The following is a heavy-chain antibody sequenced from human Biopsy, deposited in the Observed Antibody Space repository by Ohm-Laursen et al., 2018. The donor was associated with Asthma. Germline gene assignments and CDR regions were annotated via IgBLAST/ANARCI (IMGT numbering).Heavy chain of an antibody. CDR3: ALSQDSGFDDHSPSWFDP. CDR2: IYWDDYN. V-gene: IGHV2-5*02. CDR1: GFSLRTPGVG. Sequence: TQTLTLTCSFSGFSLRTPGVGVGWIRQSPGKALEGLALIYWDDYNLFRPSLKRRLTITKDLSKNQVVLTMTKMDPVDSGTYYCALSQDSGFDDHSPSWFDPWGQGTLVTVSS. D-gene: IGHD3-9*01. J-gene: IGHJ5*02.